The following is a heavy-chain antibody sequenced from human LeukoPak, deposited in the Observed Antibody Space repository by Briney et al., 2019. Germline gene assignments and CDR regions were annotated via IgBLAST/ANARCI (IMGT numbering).Heavy chain of an antibody. D-gene: IGHD1-14*01. CDR1: GFTYTKYW. CDR2: IKQDGSDK. CDR3: AREVWGPEY. Sequence: GDSLRLSCAASGFTYTKYWMTWVLQAPGKELEWVGNIKQDGSDKNYMDSVKGRFTISRDNTKNSVYLQMSSLRAEDTAVYYCAREVWGPEYWGQGTLVTVSS. V-gene: IGHV3-7*01. J-gene: IGHJ4*02.